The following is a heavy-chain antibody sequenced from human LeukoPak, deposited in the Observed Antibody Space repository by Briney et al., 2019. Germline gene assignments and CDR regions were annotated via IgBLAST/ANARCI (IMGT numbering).Heavy chain of an antibody. J-gene: IGHJ3*02. Sequence: PSETLSLTCTVSGGSISSSSYYWGWIRQPPGKGLEWIGSIYYSGSTYYNPSLKSRVTISVDTSKNQFSLKLSSVTAADTAVYYCARLTLDLVRGDDHDAFDIWGQGTMVTVSS. D-gene: IGHD3-10*01. CDR2: IYYSGST. V-gene: IGHV4-39*07. CDR3: ARLTLDLVRGDDHDAFDI. CDR1: GGSISSSSYY.